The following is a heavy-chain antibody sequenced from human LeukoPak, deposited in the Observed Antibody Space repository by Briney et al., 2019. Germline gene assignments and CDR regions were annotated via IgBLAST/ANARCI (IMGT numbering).Heavy chain of an antibody. Sequence: PGGSLRLSCAASGFIFSSYGMHWVRQAPGKGLEWVAFIRYDGSNKYYADSVKGRFTISRDNDKNSLYLQMNSLRAEDTAVYYCARPYDSSGGGVDYWGQGTLVTVSS. CDR2: IRYDGSNK. CDR1: GFIFSSYG. D-gene: IGHD3-22*01. CDR3: ARPYDSSGGGVDY. V-gene: IGHV3-33*08. J-gene: IGHJ4*02.